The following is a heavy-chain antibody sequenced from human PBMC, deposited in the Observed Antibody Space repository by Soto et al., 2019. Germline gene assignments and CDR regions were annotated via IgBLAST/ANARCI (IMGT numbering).Heavy chain of an antibody. Sequence: TSETLSLTCTVSGGSISSGGYYWSWIRQPPGKGLEWIGFISYSGSTYYSTSLKSRVTISVDTSKSQFSLKLSSVTAADTAVYYCARHCSGGNCYQGFHWGQGTLVTVSS. V-gene: IGHV4-30-4*08. CDR1: GGSISSGGYY. CDR3: ARHCSGGNCYQGFH. D-gene: IGHD2-15*01. CDR2: ISYSGST. J-gene: IGHJ4*02.